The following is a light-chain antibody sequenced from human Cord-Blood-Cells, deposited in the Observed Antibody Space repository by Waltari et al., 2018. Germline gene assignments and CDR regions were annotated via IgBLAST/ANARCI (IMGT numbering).Light chain of an antibody. J-gene: IGKJ1*01. CDR1: QSVSSY. Sequence: EIVLTQAPATLCLSPGERATPSGRASQSVSSYLAWYQQKPGQAPRLLISDASNRATGIPARFSGSGSGTDFTRTISSLEPEDFAVYYCQQRSNWPPWTFGQGTKVEIK. CDR2: DAS. V-gene: IGKV3-11*01. CDR3: QQRSNWPPWT.